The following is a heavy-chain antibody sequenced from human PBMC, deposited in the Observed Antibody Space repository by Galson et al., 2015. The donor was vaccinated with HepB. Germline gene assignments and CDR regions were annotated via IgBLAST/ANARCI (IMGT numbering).Heavy chain of an antibody. CDR3: ARHEGYSSNPRTAYYFDY. J-gene: IGHJ4*02. CDR1: GGSISSSAYY. CDR2: ISYSGSA. D-gene: IGHD6-13*01. Sequence: SETLSLTCTVSGGSISSSAYYWGWIRQPPGKGLEWIGSISYSGSAYYNPSLKSRVTISVDTSKNQFSLKLSSVTAADTAVYYCARHEGYSSNPRTAYYFDYWGQGTLVTVSS. V-gene: IGHV4-39*01.